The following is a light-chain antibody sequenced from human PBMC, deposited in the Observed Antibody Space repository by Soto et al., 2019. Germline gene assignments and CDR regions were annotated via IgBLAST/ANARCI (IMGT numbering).Light chain of an antibody. CDR3: QQYGGSSWT. CDR2: AAS. Sequence: EIVLTQSPATLSLSPGERATLSCRASRSVGNNLAWYQKKPGQAPGLLIYAASTRATGIPARFSGSGSGTDFTLTISKLEPGDFAVYYCQQYGGSSWTFGQGTKVEIK. V-gene: IGKV3-20*01. CDR1: RSVGNN. J-gene: IGKJ1*01.